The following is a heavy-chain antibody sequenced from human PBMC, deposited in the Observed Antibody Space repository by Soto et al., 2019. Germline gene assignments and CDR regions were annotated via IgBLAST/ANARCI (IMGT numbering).Heavy chain of an antibody. CDR1: GYTFSCCD. Sequence: GASVKVSCKASGYTFSCCDINWVRQAPGQGLEWLGWVNTNSGNTGSAQRFQGRVTMTRDTSISTAYMELNSLRSDDTAVYYCARGTRRITIFGVPTGDYYGMDVWGQGTTVTVSS. V-gene: IGHV1-8*01. CDR2: VNTNSGNT. CDR3: ARGTRRITIFGVPTGDYYGMDV. J-gene: IGHJ6*02. D-gene: IGHD3-3*01.